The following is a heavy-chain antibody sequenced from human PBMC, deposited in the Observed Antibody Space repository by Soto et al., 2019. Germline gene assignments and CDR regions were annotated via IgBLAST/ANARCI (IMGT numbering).Heavy chain of an antibody. J-gene: IGHJ6*02. Sequence: GESLKISCKGSGYSFTTYWISWVRQMPGKGLEWMGRIDPSDSYTNYSPSFQGHVTISADRSISTAYLQWSSLKASDTAMYYCARLPHSSSWYSYYYGMDVWGQGTTVTVSS. V-gene: IGHV5-10-1*01. CDR1: GYSFTTYW. D-gene: IGHD6-13*01. CDR2: IDPSDSYT. CDR3: ARLPHSSSWYSYYYGMDV.